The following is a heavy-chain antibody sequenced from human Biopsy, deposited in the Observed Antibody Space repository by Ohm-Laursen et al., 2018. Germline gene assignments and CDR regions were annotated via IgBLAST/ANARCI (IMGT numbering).Heavy chain of an antibody. CDR3: VTEVGGGSSWYNN. V-gene: IGHV3-11*01. CDR1: GFSFSDYS. J-gene: IGHJ4*02. D-gene: IGHD6-13*01. Sequence: GSLSLSCSANGFSFSDYSMSWFRPAPGQGLDWVSYISSSGNTEKYADSVKGRFTISRDNAKQSVHLQMTSLRAEDTAVYYCVTEVGGGSSWYNNWGQGTRVTVSS. CDR2: ISSSGNTE.